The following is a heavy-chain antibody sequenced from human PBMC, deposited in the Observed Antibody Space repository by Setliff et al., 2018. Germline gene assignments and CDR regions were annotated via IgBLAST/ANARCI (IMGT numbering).Heavy chain of an antibody. Sequence: SVKVSYKASGGTFSSYAISWVRQAPGQGLEWMGGIIPIFGTTNYAQKFQGRVTISTDESTSTAYMELSSLRSEGTAVYYCARGPLGYNFWSGSSYWGQGTLVTVSS. CDR3: ARGPLGYNFWSGSSY. CDR2: IIPIFGTT. CDR1: GGTFSSYA. D-gene: IGHD3-3*01. J-gene: IGHJ4*02. V-gene: IGHV1-69*05.